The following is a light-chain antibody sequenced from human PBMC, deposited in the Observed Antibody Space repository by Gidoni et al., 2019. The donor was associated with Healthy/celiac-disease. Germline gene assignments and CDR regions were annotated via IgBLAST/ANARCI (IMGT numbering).Light chain of an antibody. CDR2: DVS. CDR3: SSYTSSVWV. Sequence: QSALTQPASGSGSPGQSITISCTGTSSDVGGYNYVSWYQRHPGKAPKLMSYDVSNRLSGVSIRFSGSKSGNTASLTISGLQAEDEADYYCSSYTSSVWVFGGGTKVTVL. V-gene: IGLV2-14*01. CDR1: SSDVGGYNY. J-gene: IGLJ2*01.